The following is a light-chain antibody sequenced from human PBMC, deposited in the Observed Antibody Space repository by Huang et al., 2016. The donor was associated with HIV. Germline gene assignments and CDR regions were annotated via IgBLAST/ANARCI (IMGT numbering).Light chain of an antibody. J-gene: IGKJ2*01. Sequence: VMMSQSPATLAASPGERVTLSCGASQSVNTNLAGYPQKPGQPPRLLIYAASTRATGVPARFAGSGSGTECTLTIDSLQSDDFAVYYCQQYNKWPPEYTFGQGTRLEIK. CDR2: AAS. V-gene: IGKV3-15*01. CDR3: QQYNKWPPEYT. CDR1: QSVNTN.